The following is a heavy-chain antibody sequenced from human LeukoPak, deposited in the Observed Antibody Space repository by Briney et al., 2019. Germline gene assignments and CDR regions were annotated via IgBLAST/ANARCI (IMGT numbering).Heavy chain of an antibody. Sequence: GGSLTLSCTVSGFPFSSYGMHWVRQAPGRGLEWVEAIQYDGSIEYYADSVKGRFTISRDQSKNTLFLQVNSLRAEDTAVYYCARDSCGSPSCFDYWGQGTLVTVSS. V-gene: IGHV3-33*01. CDR2: IQYDGSIE. CDR3: ARDSCGSPSCFDY. CDR1: GFPFSSYG. J-gene: IGHJ4*02. D-gene: IGHD2-2*01.